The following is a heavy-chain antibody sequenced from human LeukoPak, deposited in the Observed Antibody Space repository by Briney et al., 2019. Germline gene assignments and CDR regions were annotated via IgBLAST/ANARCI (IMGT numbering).Heavy chain of an antibody. J-gene: IGHJ4*02. Sequence: GGSLRLSCAASGFTFSNHWMIWVRQAPGKGLEFVANIKVDGSDKYYGDPVKGRFTISRDNAKNSLYLQMDGLRAEDTAVYYCARDRGWLTFDYWGQGTLVTVSS. D-gene: IGHD5-24*01. CDR2: IKVDGSDK. CDR3: ARDRGWLTFDY. CDR1: GFTFSNHW. V-gene: IGHV3-7*01.